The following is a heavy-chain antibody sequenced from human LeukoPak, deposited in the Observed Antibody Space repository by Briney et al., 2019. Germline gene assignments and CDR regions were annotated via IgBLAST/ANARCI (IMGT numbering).Heavy chain of an antibody. CDR3: ARHKAERGSSGYDWGAFDV. V-gene: IGHV5-51*01. J-gene: IGHJ3*01. Sequence: GESLKISYNHSRYPFNNYWSGWLRQMPGKGLEWMGIIYPDDSDTRYSPSFQGQVTISADKSISTVYLQWSSLRASDTAMYYCARHKAERGSSGYDWGAFDVWGQGTMVTVSS. D-gene: IGHD5-12*01. CDR1: RYPFNNYW. CDR2: IYPDDSDT.